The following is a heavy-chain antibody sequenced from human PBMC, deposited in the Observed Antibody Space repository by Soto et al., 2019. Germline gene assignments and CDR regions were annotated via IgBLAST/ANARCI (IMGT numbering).Heavy chain of an antibody. D-gene: IGHD3-9*01. Sequence: QVQLQESGPGLVEPSQTLSLTCTVSGDTITSDNYYWSWIRQPPGKGLEWVAHIDNSGSTYSNPSLQSRLTMSIGPSRTHFSLKLSSVTVADSAVYFCASGYTLTGYDLTRRDYLAYWGQGILVTVSS. V-gene: IGHV4-30-4*01. CDR1: GDTITSDNYY. CDR2: IDNSGST. J-gene: IGHJ4*02. CDR3: ASGYTLTGYDLTRRDYLAY.